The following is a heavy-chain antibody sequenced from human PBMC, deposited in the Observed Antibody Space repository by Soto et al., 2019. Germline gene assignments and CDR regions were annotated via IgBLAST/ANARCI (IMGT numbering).Heavy chain of an antibody. CDR3: AKVIDSNYADY. V-gene: IGHV3-30*18. CDR2: ISYDGSNK. CDR1: GFTFSSYG. J-gene: IGHJ4*02. Sequence: QVQLVESGGGVVQPGRSLRLSCAASGFTFSSYGMHWVRQAPGKGLEWVAVISYDGSNKYYADSVKGRFTISRDNSKNPRRLQMNSLRAEETAVYYCAKVIDSNYADYWGRGTLVTVSS. D-gene: IGHD4-4*01.